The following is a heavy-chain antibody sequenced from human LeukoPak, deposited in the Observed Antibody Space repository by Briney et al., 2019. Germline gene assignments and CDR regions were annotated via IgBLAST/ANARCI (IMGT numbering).Heavy chain of an antibody. CDR2: IYYSGST. D-gene: IGHD6-6*01. J-gene: IGHJ4*02. CDR3: ARVEFSSSPNFDY. V-gene: IGHV4-59*11. Sequence: PSETLSLTCTVSGGSISSHYWSWIRQPPGKGLEWIGYIYYSGSTNYNPSLKSRVTISVDTSKNQFSLKLSSVTAADTAVYYCARVEFSSSPNFDYWGQGTLVNVSS. CDR1: GGSISSHY.